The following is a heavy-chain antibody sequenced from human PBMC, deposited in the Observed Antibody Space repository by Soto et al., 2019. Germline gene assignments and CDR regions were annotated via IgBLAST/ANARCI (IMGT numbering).Heavy chain of an antibody. J-gene: IGHJ6*02. V-gene: IGHV3-30*18. CDR3: AKGSGGYDILTGYYPYYYYGMDV. CDR2: ISYDGSNK. D-gene: IGHD3-9*01. Sequence: PGGSLRLSCAASGFTFSSYGMHWVRQAPGKGLEWVAVISYDGSNKYYADSVKGRFTISRDNSKNTLYLQMNSLRAEDTAVYYCAKGSGGYDILTGYYPYYYYGMDVWGQGTTVTVSS. CDR1: GFTFSSYG.